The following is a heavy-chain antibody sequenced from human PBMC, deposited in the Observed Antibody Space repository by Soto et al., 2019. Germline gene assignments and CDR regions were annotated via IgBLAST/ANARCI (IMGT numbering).Heavy chain of an antibody. CDR2: ISYDGSNK. V-gene: IGHV3-30*18. CDR3: AKETYSGPLDY. Sequence: VQLVESGGGVVQPGRSLRLSCAASGFTFSSYGMHWVRQAPGKGLEWVAVISYDGSNKYYADSVKGRFTISRDNSKITLYLQMNSLRAEDTAVYYCAKETYSGPLDYWGQGTLVTVSS. D-gene: IGHD2-15*01. CDR1: GFTFSSYG. J-gene: IGHJ4*02.